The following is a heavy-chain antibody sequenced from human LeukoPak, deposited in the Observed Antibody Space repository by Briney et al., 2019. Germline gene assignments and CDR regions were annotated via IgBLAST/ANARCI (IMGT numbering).Heavy chain of an antibody. Sequence: AASVKVSCKASGGTFSSYAISWVRQAPGQGLEWMGRIIPILGIANYAQKFQGRVTITADKSTSIAYMELSSLRSEDTAVYYCASNPYGSAWYYYGMDVRGQGTTVTVSS. V-gene: IGHV1-69*04. CDR1: GGTFSSYA. CDR3: ASNPYGSAWYYYGMDV. CDR2: IIPILGIA. J-gene: IGHJ6*02. D-gene: IGHD3-10*01.